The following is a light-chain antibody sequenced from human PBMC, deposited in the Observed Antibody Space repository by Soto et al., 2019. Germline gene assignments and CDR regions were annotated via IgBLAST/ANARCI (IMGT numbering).Light chain of an antibody. CDR3: SSKTSTTTVV. CDR2: KVS. CDR1: SGDIGAYNY. J-gene: IGLJ3*02. Sequence: QSALTQPASVSGSPGQSITISCTGTSGDIGAYNYVSWYQQHPGKAPKLIIYKVSIRPSGLSNRFSGSKSGNAASLTISGLQAEDEADYYCSSKTSTTTVVFGGGTKLTVL. V-gene: IGLV2-14*01.